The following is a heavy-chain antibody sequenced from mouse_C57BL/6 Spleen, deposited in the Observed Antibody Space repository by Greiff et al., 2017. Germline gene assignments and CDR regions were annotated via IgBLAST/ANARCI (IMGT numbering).Heavy chain of an antibody. Sequence: QVQLQQSGPELVKPGASVKISCKASGYSFTSYYIHWVQQRPGQGLEWIGWIYPGSGNTKYNEKFKGKATLTADTSSSTAYMQLSSLTSEDSAVYYCARWGYYGSNSLDYWGQGTTLTVSS. D-gene: IGHD1-1*01. V-gene: IGHV1-66*01. CDR2: IYPGSGNT. CDR1: GYSFTSYY. CDR3: ARWGYYGSNSLDY. J-gene: IGHJ2*01.